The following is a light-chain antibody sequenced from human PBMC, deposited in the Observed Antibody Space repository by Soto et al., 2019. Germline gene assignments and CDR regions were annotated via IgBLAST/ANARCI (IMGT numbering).Light chain of an antibody. CDR3: NTTANNKGV. J-gene: IGLJ2*01. CDR1: VLAKKY. CDR2: KDS. V-gene: IGLV3-27*01. Sequence: SYELTQPSSVSVSPGQTARITCSGDVLAKKYARWFQQKPGQAPVLVIYKDSERPSGIPERFSGSSSGTTVTLTISGAQVEDEAAYYCNTTANNKGVLGGGTKVPVL.